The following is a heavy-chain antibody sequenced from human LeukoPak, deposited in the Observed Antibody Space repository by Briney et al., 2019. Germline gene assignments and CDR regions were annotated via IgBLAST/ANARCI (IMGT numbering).Heavy chain of an antibody. CDR1: GFTFDDYA. V-gene: IGHV3-9*01. CDR2: ISWNSGSI. CDR3: AKDISAVAGSFDH. J-gene: IGHJ4*02. D-gene: IGHD6-19*01. Sequence: GRSLRLSCAASGFTFDDYAMHWVRQAPGKGLEWVSGISWNSGSIGYADSVKGRFTISRDNAKNSLYLQMNSLRAEDTALYYCAKDISAVAGSFDHWGQGTLVTVSS.